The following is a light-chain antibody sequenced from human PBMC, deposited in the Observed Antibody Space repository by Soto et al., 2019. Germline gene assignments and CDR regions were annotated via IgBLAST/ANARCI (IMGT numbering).Light chain of an antibody. CDR2: DAS. Sequence: DIQMTQSPSSLSASIGDRVILTCQASQDIANSLNWYQHKPGKAPKLLIYDASNLERGVPARFSGSGSGTDFSFTISSLQPEDIATYYCQQYNSYWTFGQGTKVDIK. CDR1: QDIANS. CDR3: QQYNSYWT. J-gene: IGKJ1*01. V-gene: IGKV1-33*01.